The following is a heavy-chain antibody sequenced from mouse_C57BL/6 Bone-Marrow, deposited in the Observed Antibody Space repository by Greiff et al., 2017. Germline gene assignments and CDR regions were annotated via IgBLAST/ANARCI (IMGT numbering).Heavy chain of an antibody. V-gene: IGHV1-4*01. J-gene: IGHJ1*03. CDR2: IYPSSGYT. D-gene: IGHD1-1*01. CDR1: GYTFTSYT. CDR3: ERYGVYGTDWYFDV. Sequence: QVQLQQSGAELARPGASVKMSCKASGYTFTSYTMHWVKQRPGQGLEWIGYIYPSSGYTKYNQKFKDKDTLTADKSSSTAYMQLSSLTSEDSAVYYCERYGVYGTDWYFDVWGTGTTVTVSS.